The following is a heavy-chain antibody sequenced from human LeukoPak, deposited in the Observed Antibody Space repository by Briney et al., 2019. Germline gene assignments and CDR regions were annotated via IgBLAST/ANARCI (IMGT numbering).Heavy chain of an antibody. J-gene: IGHJ4*02. V-gene: IGHV4-59*01. CDR1: GFSSSSYS. CDR2: IHFSGDP. D-gene: IGHD3-10*01. Sequence: PSQTLPFTFTGSGFSSSSYSWSWLRQPPAKGLEWIAYIHFSGDPNYNPSSKSRPTTSVDTSKNLISLNLNSVTAADTAVYYCVRDRWLDYWGQGIQVTVSS. CDR3: VRDRWLDY.